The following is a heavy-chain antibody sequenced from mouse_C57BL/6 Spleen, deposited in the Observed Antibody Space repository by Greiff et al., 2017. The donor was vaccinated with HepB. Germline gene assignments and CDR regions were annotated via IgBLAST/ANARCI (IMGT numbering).Heavy chain of an antibody. CDR1: GYTFTGYW. CDR3: ASPQTAQASFAY. V-gene: IGHV1-9*01. Sequence: VQLQQSGAELMKPGASVKLSCKATGYTFTGYWIEWVKQRPGHGLEWIGEILPGSGSTNYNEKFKGKATFTADTPSNTAYMQLSSLTTEDSAIYYCASPQTAQASFAYWGQGTLVTVSA. J-gene: IGHJ3*01. CDR2: ILPGSGST. D-gene: IGHD3-2*02.